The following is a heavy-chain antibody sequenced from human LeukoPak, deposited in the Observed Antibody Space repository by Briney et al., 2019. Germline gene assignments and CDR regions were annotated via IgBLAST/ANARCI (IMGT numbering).Heavy chain of an antibody. J-gene: IGHJ6*04. CDR2: ISSNGGST. D-gene: IGHD2-2*01. V-gene: IGHV3-64D*06. CDR1: GFTFSSYA. Sequence: PGGSLRLSCSASGFTFSSYAMHWVRQAPGKGLEYVSAISSNGGSTYYADSVKGRFTISRDNSKNTLYLQMSSLRAEDTAVYYCVKDGDCSSTSCYSRPKPYYYGMDVWGKETTVTVSS. CDR3: VKDGDCSSTSCYSRPKPYYYGMDV.